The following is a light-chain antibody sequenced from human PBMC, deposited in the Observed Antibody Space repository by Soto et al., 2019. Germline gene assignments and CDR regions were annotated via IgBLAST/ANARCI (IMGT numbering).Light chain of an antibody. CDR1: QSVSRY. CDR3: QQTNSWPYT. CDR2: GTS. V-gene: IGKV3-15*01. J-gene: IGKJ2*01. Sequence: EMLMTQSPVTLSVSPGERATLSCKASQSVSRYLVWYQQKPGQSPRLLIYGTSIRVTGTPARFSGSGFGTEFTLTISSLQPEDFAVYYCQQTNSWPYTFGQGTKVDIK.